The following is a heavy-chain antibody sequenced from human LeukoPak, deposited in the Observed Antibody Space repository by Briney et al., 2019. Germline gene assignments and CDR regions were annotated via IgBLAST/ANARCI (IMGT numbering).Heavy chain of an antibody. J-gene: IGHJ4*02. D-gene: IGHD3-10*01. CDR3: ARGRTGGLDF. CDR2: ISGSGGIT. V-gene: IGHV3-23*01. Sequence: GGSLRLSCATSGFTFSSWTMAWVRQAPGKGLEWVSVISGSGGITLYADSVKGRFTTSRDNSKNTLCLQMNSLRAEDTALYYCARGRTGGLDFWGQGTLVTVSS. CDR1: GFTFSSWT.